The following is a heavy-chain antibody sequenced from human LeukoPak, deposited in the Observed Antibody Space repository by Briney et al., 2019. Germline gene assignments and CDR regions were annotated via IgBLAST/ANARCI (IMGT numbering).Heavy chain of an antibody. D-gene: IGHD2-2*01. CDR2: MYYSGSA. J-gene: IGHJ4*02. Sequence: SETLSLTCTVSGGSITDYYWSWIRHSSGKGLEWIGYMYYSGSAYYSPSLKTRVTISVDTSKNQFSLKLTSVTAADTAVYYCASNLGSSVNDYWGQGTLVTVSS. V-gene: IGHV4-59*08. CDR1: GGSITDYY. CDR3: ASNLGSSVNDY.